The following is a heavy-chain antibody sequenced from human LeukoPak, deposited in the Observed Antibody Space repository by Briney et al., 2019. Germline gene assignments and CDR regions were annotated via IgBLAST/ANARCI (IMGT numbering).Heavy chain of an antibody. J-gene: IGHJ4*02. D-gene: IGHD5-24*01. Sequence: GGSLRLSCAASEFTFSSHAMSWVRQAPGKGLEWVSAISAGGGSIYYADSVKGRFTISRDNAKNSLYLQMNSLRAEDTAVYYCAKTPRRDGYNYVDYWGQGTLVTVSS. CDR3: AKTPRRDGYNYVDY. V-gene: IGHV3-23*01. CDR2: ISAGGGSI. CDR1: EFTFSSHA.